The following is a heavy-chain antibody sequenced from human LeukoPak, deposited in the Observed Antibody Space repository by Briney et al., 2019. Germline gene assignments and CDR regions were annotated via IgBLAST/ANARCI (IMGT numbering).Heavy chain of an antibody. CDR2: ISGSGGST. CDR1: GFTFSTYA. CDR3: AKDRTSGVHMTTVRY. J-gene: IGHJ4*02. D-gene: IGHD4-17*01. Sequence: GGSLRLSCAASGFTFSTYAMNWVRQAPGKGLEWVSVISGSGGSTYYADSVKGRFTISRDNSKNTLYLQMNSLRAEDTAVYYCAKDRTSGVHMTTVRYWGQGTLVTVSS. V-gene: IGHV3-23*01.